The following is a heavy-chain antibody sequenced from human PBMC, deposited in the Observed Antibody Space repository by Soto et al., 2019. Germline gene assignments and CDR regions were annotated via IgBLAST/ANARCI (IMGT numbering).Heavy chain of an antibody. CDR2: ISGSGGST. Sequence: GGSLRLSCAASGFTFSSYAMSWVRQAPGKGLEWVSAISGSGGSTYYADSVKGRFTISRDDSKNTLYLQMNSLRAEDTAVYYCAKDSYYYYYGMDVWGQGTTVTVSS. CDR1: GFTFSSYA. V-gene: IGHV3-23*01. CDR3: AKDSYYYYYGMDV. J-gene: IGHJ6*02.